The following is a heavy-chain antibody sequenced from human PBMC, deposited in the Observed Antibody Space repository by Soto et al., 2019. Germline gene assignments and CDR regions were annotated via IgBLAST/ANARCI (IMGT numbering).Heavy chain of an antibody. V-gene: IGHV4-59*08. CDR2: IYYSGST. CDR1: GGSISSYY. Sequence: SETLSLTCTVSGGSISSYYWSLIRQPPGKGLEWIGYIYYSGSTNYNPSLKSRVTISVDTSKNQFSLKLSSVTAADTAVYYCARHYSYYSSSWYGYWGQGTLVTVPQ. D-gene: IGHD6-13*01. J-gene: IGHJ4*02. CDR3: ARHYSYYSSSWYGY.